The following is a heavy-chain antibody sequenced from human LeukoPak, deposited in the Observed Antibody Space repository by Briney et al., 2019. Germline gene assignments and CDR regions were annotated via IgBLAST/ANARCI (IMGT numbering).Heavy chain of an antibody. CDR2: MNPNSGNT. CDR1: GYTFTDRY. J-gene: IGHJ5*02. Sequence: ASVKVSCKASGYTFTDRYMHWVRQAPGQGLEWMGWMNPNSGNTASAQKFQGRVTMTTNTSISTAYMELTGLRSEDTAMYFCARKGLLGSGKPWFDPWGQGTLVTVSS. D-gene: IGHD2-15*01. V-gene: IGHV1-8*02. CDR3: ARKGLLGSGKPWFDP.